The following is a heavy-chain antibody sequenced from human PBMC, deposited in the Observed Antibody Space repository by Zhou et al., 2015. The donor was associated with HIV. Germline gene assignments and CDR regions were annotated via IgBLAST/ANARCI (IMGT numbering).Heavy chain of an antibody. CDR2: IIPIFGTA. Sequence: QVQLVQSGAEVKKPGSSVKVSCKASGGTFSSYAISWVRQAPGQGLEWMGGIIPIFGTANYAQKFQGRVTITADESTSTAYMELSSLRSEDTAVYYCARGPLPLYDSSSWYFDLWGRGTLVTVSS. D-gene: IGHD3-22*01. V-gene: IGHV1-69*01. CDR1: GGTFSSYA. J-gene: IGHJ2*01. CDR3: ARGPLPLYDSSSWYFDL.